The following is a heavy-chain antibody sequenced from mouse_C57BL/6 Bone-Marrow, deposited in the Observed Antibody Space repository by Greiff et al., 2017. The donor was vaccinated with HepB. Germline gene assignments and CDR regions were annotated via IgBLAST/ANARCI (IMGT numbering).Heavy chain of an antibody. V-gene: IGHV5-9*01. J-gene: IGHJ1*03. CDR3: ARRDTTVRYFDV. CDR2: ISGGGGNT. D-gene: IGHD1-1*01. CDR1: GFTFSSYT. Sequence: EVQVVESGGGLVKPEGSLKLSCAASGFTFSSYTMSWVRQTPEKRLEWVATISGGGGNTYYPDSVKGRFTISRDNAKNTLYLQMSSLRSEDTALYYCARRDTTVRYFDVWGTGTTVTVSS.